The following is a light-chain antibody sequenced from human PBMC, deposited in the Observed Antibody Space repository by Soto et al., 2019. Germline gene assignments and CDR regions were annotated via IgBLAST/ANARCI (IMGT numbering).Light chain of an antibody. CDR2: DAS. V-gene: IGKV3-11*01. Sequence: EIVLTQSPATLSLSPGERATLSCRASQSVSSYLAWYQQTPGQAPRLLIYDASNRATGIPARFSGSGSGTDFTLTSSSLEPEDFAVYYCQQRSNWPPWTFGQGTKVEIK. CDR3: QQRSNWPPWT. CDR1: QSVSSY. J-gene: IGKJ1*01.